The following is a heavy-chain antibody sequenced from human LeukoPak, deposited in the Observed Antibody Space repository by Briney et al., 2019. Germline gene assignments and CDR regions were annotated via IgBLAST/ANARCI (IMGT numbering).Heavy chain of an antibody. Sequence: GGSLRLSCAASGFTFSSYSMDWVRQAPGKGLEWVSSISSSSSYIYYADSVKGRFTISRDNAKNSLYLQMNSLRAEDTAVYYCARDEFRHVDTAMVTSPGANWGQGTLVTVSS. CDR3: ARDEFRHVDTAMVTSPGAN. J-gene: IGHJ4*02. CDR2: ISSSSSYI. D-gene: IGHD5-18*01. V-gene: IGHV3-21*01. CDR1: GFTFSSYS.